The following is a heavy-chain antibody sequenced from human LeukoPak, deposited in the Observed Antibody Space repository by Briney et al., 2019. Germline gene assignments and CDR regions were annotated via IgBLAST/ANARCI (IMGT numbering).Heavy chain of an antibody. V-gene: IGHV1-69*04. CDR3: AGESYYDSSGSKPGY. Sequence: SVKVSCKASGGTFSSYAIRWVRRAPGQGLAWVGRIIPIRGIANYTQKFQGRVTITADKSTSTAYMELSSLRSEDTAVYYCAGESYYDSSGSKPGYWGQGTLVTVSS. J-gene: IGHJ4*02. D-gene: IGHD3-22*01. CDR1: GGTFSSYA. CDR2: IIPIRGIA.